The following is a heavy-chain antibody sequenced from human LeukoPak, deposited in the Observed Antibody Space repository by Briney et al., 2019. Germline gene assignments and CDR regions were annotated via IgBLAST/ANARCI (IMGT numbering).Heavy chain of an antibody. J-gene: IGHJ4*02. CDR2: SSYSGGT. D-gene: IGHD2-2*01. V-gene: IGHV4-59*11. Sequence: SETLSLTCTVSGGSISSHYWSWIRQPPGKGLEWIGYSSYSGGTNYNPSLKSRVSLSVDTSKNQLSLRLSPVTAADTAVYYCARVGSCSSTTCYDILYYFDYWGQGTLVTVSS. CDR3: ARVGSCSSTTCYDILYYFDY. CDR1: GGSISSHY.